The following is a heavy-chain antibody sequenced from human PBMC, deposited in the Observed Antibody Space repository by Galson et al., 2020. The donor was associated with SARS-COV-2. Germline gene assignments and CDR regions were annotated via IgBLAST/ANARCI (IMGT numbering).Heavy chain of an antibody. CDR1: GGSFSGYY. D-gene: IGHD2-8*01. V-gene: IGHV4-34*01. J-gene: IGHJ6*02. CDR3: ATNTGFFYYYGMYV. CDR2: INHSGST. Sequence: SETLSLTCAVYGGSFSGYYWSWIRQPPGKGLEWIGEINHSGSTNYNPSPKSRVTISVDTSKNQFSLKLSSVTAADTAVYYCATNTGFFYYYGMYVWGQGTTVTVSS.